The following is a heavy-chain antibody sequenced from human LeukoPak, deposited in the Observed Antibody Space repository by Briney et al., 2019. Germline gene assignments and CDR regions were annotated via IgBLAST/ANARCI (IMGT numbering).Heavy chain of an antibody. V-gene: IGHV3-30-3*01. CDR3: ARDTSIAVAGRSNWFDP. D-gene: IGHD6-13*01. J-gene: IGHJ5*02. CDR2: ISYVGSNK. CDR1: GFTFSSYA. Sequence: GGSLRLSCAASGFTFSSYAMHWARQAPGKGLEWVALISYVGSNKYYADSVKGRFTISRDNSKNTLYLQMNSLRGEDTAVYYCARDTSIAVAGRSNWFDPWGQGTLVTVSS.